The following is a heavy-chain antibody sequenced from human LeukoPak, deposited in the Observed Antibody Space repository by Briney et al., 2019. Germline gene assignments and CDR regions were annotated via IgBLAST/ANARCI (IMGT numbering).Heavy chain of an antibody. CDR1: GFTFSSHW. J-gene: IGHJ3*02. CDR3: ERSKSWYSTDALDI. V-gene: IGHV3-74*03. D-gene: IGHD2-15*01. Sequence: GGSLRLSCAASGFTFSSHWMHWVRQAPGKGLVWVSRINGDGSNTTYADSVKGRFTISRDNAKNTLYLQMNSLRAEDTAVYHCERSKSWYSTDALDIWGQGTMVTVSS. CDR2: INGDGSNT.